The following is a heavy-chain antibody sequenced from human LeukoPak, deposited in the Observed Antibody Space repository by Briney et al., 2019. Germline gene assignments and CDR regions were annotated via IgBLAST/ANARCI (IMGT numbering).Heavy chain of an antibody. CDR3: AKESVTSGDFDY. D-gene: IGHD4-11*01. V-gene: IGHV3-9*03. J-gene: IGHJ4*02. CDR2: ISWNSGSI. CDR1: GFTFDDYV. Sequence: SLRLSCAASGFTFDDYVMHWVRQAPGKGLEWVSGISWNSGSIGYADSVKGRFTISRDNAKNSLYLQMNSLRAEDMALYYCAKESVTSGDFDYWGQGTLVTVSS.